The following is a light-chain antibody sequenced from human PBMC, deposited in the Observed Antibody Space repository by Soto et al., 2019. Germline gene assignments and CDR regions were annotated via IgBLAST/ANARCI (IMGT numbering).Light chain of an antibody. CDR1: QSISPY. Sequence: DMQMTQSPSSLSASVGDRVIITCPASQSISPYLNWYQQKPGKAPKLLIYDASTLQSGVPSRFSGSGSWTDFTLTITNLQPEDFATYYCQQSYSSIPTFGQGTRLEIK. CDR2: DAS. V-gene: IGKV1-39*01. CDR3: QQSYSSIPT. J-gene: IGKJ5*01.